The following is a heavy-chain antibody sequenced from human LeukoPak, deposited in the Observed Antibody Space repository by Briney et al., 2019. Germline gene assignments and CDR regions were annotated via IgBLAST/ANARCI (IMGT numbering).Heavy chain of an antibody. V-gene: IGHV3-23*01. CDR3: AKHRPATNTAMVLNY. CDR2: ISGSGGST. D-gene: IGHD5-18*01. Sequence: GGSLRLSCAASGFTFSSYGMSWVRQAPGKGLEWVSAISGSGGSTYYADSVKGRFTISRDNSKNTLYLQMNSLRAEDTAVYYCAKHRPATNTAMVLNYWGQGALVTVSS. J-gene: IGHJ4*02. CDR1: GFTFSSYG.